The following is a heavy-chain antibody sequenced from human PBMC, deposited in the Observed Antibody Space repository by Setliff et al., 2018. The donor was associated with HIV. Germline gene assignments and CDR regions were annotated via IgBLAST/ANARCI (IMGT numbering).Heavy chain of an antibody. V-gene: IGHV1-18*01. J-gene: IGHJ6*03. CDR3: ARVPVSSYYYYMDV. CDR1: GYTFINYH. Sequence: ASVKVSCKASGYTFINYHITWVRQAPGQGLEWVGSISASSVNTNYTQGRVTMTTDTSMSTAYMELRSLRSDDSAVYYCARVPVSSYYYYMDVWGKGTTVTVSS. CDR2: ISASSVNT. D-gene: IGHD6-13*01.